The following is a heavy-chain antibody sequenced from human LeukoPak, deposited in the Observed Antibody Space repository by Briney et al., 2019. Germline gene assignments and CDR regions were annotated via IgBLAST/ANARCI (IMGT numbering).Heavy chain of an antibody. CDR1: GGTFSSYA. CDR3: ARSAETAILGTDY. V-gene: IGHV1-69*13. Sequence: GASVKVSCKASGGTFSSYAISWVRQAPGQGLEWMGGIIPIFGTANYAQKFQGRVTITADESTSTAYMELSSLRSEDTAVYYCARSAETAILGTDYWGQGTLVTVSS. J-gene: IGHJ4*02. D-gene: IGHD3-16*01. CDR2: IIPIFGTA.